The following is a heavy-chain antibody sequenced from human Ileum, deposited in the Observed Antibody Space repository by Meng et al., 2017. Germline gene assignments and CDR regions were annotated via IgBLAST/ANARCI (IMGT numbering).Heavy chain of an antibody. Sequence: GGSLRLSCVASGFTFSNYWMSWVRQAPGKGLEWVAHIKPDGSEKFYVDSVKGRFTTSRDNAKSSLYLQMSSLRPEDTAVYYCARSTHSSASEWGQGTLVTVSS. CDR1: GFTFSNYW. CDR2: IKPDGSEK. V-gene: IGHV3-7*01. J-gene: IGHJ4*02. CDR3: ARSTHSSASE. D-gene: IGHD6-19*01.